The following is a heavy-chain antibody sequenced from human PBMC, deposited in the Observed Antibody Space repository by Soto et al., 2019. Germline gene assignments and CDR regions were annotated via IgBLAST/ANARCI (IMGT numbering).Heavy chain of an antibody. CDR2: FSGGRDTT. Sequence: VQLLESGGGLVQPGGSLRLSCVGSGFTFSSYAMSCVRQAPGQRLEWVATFSGGRDTTWHADSVKGRFTVSRDSSKNTLSLQMNSLRPEDPALYYCATATSATCTGSICYSFDYWGQGTLVTVTS. D-gene: IGHD2-21*01. V-gene: IGHV3-23*01. J-gene: IGHJ4*02. CDR1: GFTFSSYA. CDR3: ATATSATCTGSICYSFDY.